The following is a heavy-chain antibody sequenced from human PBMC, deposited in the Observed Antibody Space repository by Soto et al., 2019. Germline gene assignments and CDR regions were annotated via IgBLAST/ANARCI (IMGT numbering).Heavy chain of an antibody. V-gene: IGHV1-18*04. CDR1: GYTFTSYG. CDR2: ISAYNGNT. D-gene: IGHD3-3*01. J-gene: IGHJ6*02. CDR3: ASQYYDFWSGYGYYYYYGMDV. Sequence: ASVKVSCKASGYTFTSYGISWVRQAPGQGLEWMGWISAYNGNTNYAQKLQGRVTMTTDTSTSTAYMELRSLRSDDTAVYYCASQYYDFWSGYGYYYYYGMDVWGQGTTVTVSS.